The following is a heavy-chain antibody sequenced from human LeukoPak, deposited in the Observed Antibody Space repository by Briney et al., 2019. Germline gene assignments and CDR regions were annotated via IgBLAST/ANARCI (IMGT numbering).Heavy chain of an antibody. CDR3: ARGIIAPTD. D-gene: IGHD6-13*01. Sequence: PSETLSLTCTVSGGSISSSSYYWGWIRQPPGKGLEWIGSIYYSGSTNYNPSLKSRVTISVDTSKNQFSLKLSSVTAADTAVYYCARGIIAPTDWGQGTLVTVSS. V-gene: IGHV4-39*07. J-gene: IGHJ4*02. CDR2: IYYSGST. CDR1: GGSISSSSYY.